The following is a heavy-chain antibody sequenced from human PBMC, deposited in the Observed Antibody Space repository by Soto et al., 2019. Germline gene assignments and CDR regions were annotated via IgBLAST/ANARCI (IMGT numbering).Heavy chain of an antibody. CDR2: ISYDGSNK. Sequence: GGSLRLSCAASGFTFSSYAMHWVRQAPGKGLEWVAVISYDGSNKYYADSVKGRFTISRDNSKNTLYLQMNSLRAEDTAVYYCARDLRAAAGTFDYWGQGTLVTVSS. D-gene: IGHD6-13*01. CDR3: ARDLRAAAGTFDY. V-gene: IGHV3-30*04. CDR1: GFTFSSYA. J-gene: IGHJ4*02.